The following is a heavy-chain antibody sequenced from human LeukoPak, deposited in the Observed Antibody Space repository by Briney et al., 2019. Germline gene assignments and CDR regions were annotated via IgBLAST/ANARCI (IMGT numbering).Heavy chain of an antibody. V-gene: IGHV3-30*18. CDR2: ISYDASNK. CDR3: AKVPSGYGMDV. Sequence: GGSLRLSCAASGFTLSNYGMHWVRQAPGKGLEWVAAISYDASNKYYSDSVKGRFTISRDNSKDTLYLQMNGLRAEDTAVYYCAKVPSGYGMDVWGKGTMVTVSS. CDR1: GFTLSNYG. J-gene: IGHJ6*04.